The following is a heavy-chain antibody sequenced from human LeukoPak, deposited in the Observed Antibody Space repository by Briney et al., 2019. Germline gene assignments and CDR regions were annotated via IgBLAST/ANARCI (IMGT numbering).Heavy chain of an antibody. CDR2: VWYDGRNK. CDR3: ARDAFGNSYGNNAFDI. Sequence: GGPLRLSCAASGFSFSSYGMHWVRQAPGKGLEWVAVVWYDGRNKYYADSVKGRFTISRDNSKNMLYLEMSSLRAEDTAVYYCARDAFGNSYGNNAFDIWGQGTMVTVSS. V-gene: IGHV3-33*01. D-gene: IGHD5-18*01. CDR1: GFSFSSYG. J-gene: IGHJ3*02.